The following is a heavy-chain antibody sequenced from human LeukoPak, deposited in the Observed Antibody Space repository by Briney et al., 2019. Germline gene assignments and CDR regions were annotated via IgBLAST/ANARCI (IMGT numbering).Heavy chain of an antibody. Sequence: GGSLRLSCAASGFTVSSNYMSWVRQAPGKGLEWVSIIDRGGSTYYADSVKGRFTISRDNSKNTLYLQMNSLRAEETAVYYCAKMLGSGWYGVLFDYWGQGTLVTVSS. D-gene: IGHD6-19*01. CDR2: IDRGGST. V-gene: IGHV3-66*01. CDR3: AKMLGSGWYGVLFDY. CDR1: GFTVSSNY. J-gene: IGHJ4*02.